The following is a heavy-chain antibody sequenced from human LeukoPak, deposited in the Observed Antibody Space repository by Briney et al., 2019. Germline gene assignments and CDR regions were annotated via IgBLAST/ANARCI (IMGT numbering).Heavy chain of an antibody. Sequence: SVKVSCKASGGTFSSYTISWVRQAPGQGLEWMGRIIPILGIANYAQKFQGRVTITKDESTRTVYLELTSLTSDDTAVYYCARDVHGDYGSGWFDPWGQGTLVSVSS. CDR1: GGTFSSYT. D-gene: IGHD4-17*01. V-gene: IGHV1-69*16. J-gene: IGHJ5*02. CDR2: IIPILGIA. CDR3: ARDVHGDYGSGWFDP.